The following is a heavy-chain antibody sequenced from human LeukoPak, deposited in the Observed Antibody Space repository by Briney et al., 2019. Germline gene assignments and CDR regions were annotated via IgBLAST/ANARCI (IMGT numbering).Heavy chain of an antibody. J-gene: IGHJ4*02. CDR2: IYTSGST. CDR3: VREILYCSGGSCYRGPFDN. D-gene: IGHD2-15*01. CDR1: GGSISSGSYY. Sequence: SETLSLTCTVSGGSISSGSYYWSWIRQPAGKGLEWIGRIYTSGSTNYNPSLNSRVTISVDTSQNQFSLKLNSVTAADTAVYYCVREILYCSGGSCYRGPFDNWGQGTLVTVSA. V-gene: IGHV4-61*02.